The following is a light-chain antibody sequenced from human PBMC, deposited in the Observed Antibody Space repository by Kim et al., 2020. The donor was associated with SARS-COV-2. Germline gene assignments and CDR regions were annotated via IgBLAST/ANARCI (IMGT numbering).Light chain of an antibody. V-gene: IGLV3-1*01. J-gene: IGLJ1*01. Sequence: SYELTQPPSVSVSPGQTASITCSGYKLGDKYVSWYQQKPGQSPAVVIYQDNQRPSGIPERFSGSNSGNTATLTISGTQAMDEAAYFCQAWGSSPHNYVFGAGTKVPVL. CDR3: QAWGSSPHNYV. CDR2: QDN. CDR1: KLGDKY.